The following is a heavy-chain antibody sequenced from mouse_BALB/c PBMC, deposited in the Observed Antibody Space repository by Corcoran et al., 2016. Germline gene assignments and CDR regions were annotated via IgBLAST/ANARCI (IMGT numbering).Heavy chain of an antibody. CDR2: ISYDGSN. CDR1: GYSITSGYY. D-gene: IGHD2-10*02. J-gene: IGHJ3*01. Sequence: DVQLQQSGPGLVKPSQSLSLTCSVTGYSITSGYYWNWIRQFPGNKVEWMGYISYDGSNNYNPSLKNRISITRDTSKNHYFLKLNSVTTEDTATYYCAGYCNYAWFAYWGQGTLVTVSA. CDR3: AGYCNYAWFAY. V-gene: IGHV3-6*02.